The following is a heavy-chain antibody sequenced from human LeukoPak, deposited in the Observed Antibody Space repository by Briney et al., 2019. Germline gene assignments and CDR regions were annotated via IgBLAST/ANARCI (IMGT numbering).Heavy chain of an antibody. CDR1: GGTFSSYA. CDR2: IIPIFGTA. D-gene: IGHD3-10*01. CDR3: ARTIYGSRDYYYYMDV. J-gene: IGHJ6*03. Sequence: SVKVSCKASGGTFSSYAISWVRQAPGQGLEWMGRIIPIFGTANYAQKFQGRVTITTDESTSTAYMELSSLRSKDTAVYYCARTIYGSRDYYYYMDVWDKGTTVTVSS. V-gene: IGHV1-69*05.